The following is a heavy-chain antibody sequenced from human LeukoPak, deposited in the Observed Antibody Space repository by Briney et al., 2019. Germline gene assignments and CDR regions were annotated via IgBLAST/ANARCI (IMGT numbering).Heavy chain of an antibody. V-gene: IGHV3-21*01. D-gene: IGHD2/OR15-2a*01. CDR3: ATKAEWYYHSDY. CDR1: GFTSSSYS. Sequence: GGSLRLSCAASGFTSSSYSMNWVRQAPGKGLEWVSSISSSSTYIYYADSVKGRFTISRDNAKNSLYLQMDSLRAEDTAVYYCATKAEWYYHSDYWGQGTLVTVSS. CDR2: ISSSSTYI. J-gene: IGHJ4*02.